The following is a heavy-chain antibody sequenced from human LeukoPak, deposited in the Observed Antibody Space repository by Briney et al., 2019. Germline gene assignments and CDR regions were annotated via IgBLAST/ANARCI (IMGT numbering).Heavy chain of an antibody. CDR1: GFTFSSYS. CDR3: ARDRRYSGYQFDY. CDR2: IYSGGGT. V-gene: IGHV3-53*01. J-gene: IGHJ4*02. D-gene: IGHD5-12*01. Sequence: PGGSLRLSCAAAGFTFSSYSMNWVRQAPGKGLEWVSVIYSGGGTFYADSVKGRFTISRDNSKNTLYLQMNSLRAEDTVMYYCARDRRYSGYQFDYSSQGTLVTVSS.